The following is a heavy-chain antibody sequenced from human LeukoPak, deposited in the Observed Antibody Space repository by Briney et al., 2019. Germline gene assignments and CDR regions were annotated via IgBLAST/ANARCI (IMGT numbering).Heavy chain of an antibody. CDR1: GFTFTSYA. J-gene: IGHJ4*02. V-gene: IGHV3-23*01. CDR3: AKAYCSSTSCPKDY. Sequence: GGSLRLSCAASGFTFTSYAMSWVRQAPGKGLEWVSAISGSGGSTYYADSVKGRFTISRDNSKNTLYLQMNSLRAEDTAVYYCAKAYCSSTSCPKDYWGQGTLVTVSS. D-gene: IGHD2-2*01. CDR2: ISGSGGST.